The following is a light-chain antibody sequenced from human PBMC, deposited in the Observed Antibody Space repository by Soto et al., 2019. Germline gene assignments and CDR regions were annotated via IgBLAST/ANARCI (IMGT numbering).Light chain of an antibody. CDR1: SSDIGAYNF. CDR3: TSWTTSTTMI. J-gene: IGLJ2*01. V-gene: IGLV2-14*03. CDR2: DVN. Sequence: QSVLTQPAYVSGSPGQSITISCTGTSSDIGAYNFVSWYQQHPGKAPKLMLYDVNIRPSGVSNRFSGSKSGNTASLTISGLQAEDGADYYCTSWTTSTTMIFGGGTKVTVL.